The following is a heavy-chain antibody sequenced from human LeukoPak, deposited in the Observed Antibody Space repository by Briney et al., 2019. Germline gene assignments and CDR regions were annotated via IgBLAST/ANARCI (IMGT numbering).Heavy chain of an antibody. Sequence: QXPGXXLESMGRIDPSDSYINYSPSFQGHVTISADKSISTAYLQWSSLKASDTATYYCARLVGGTVDYWGQGTLVTVSS. V-gene: IGHV5-10-1*01. CDR3: ARLVGGTVDY. CDR2: IDPSDSYI. J-gene: IGHJ4*02. D-gene: IGHD1-26*01.